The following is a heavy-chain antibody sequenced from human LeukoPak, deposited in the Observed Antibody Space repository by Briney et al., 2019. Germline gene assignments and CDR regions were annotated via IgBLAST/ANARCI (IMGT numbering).Heavy chain of an antibody. V-gene: IGHV1-18*01. J-gene: IGHJ5*02. Sequence: GASLTVSCKASGYTFTSCGISWVRQAPGQGLEWMGWISAYNGNTNYAQKLQGRVTMTTDTFTSTAYMELRSLRSDDTAVYYCARTLPFMIVVVITPGGWFDPWGQGTLVTVPS. CDR1: GYTFTSCG. CDR3: ARTLPFMIVVVITPGGWFDP. D-gene: IGHD3-22*01. CDR2: ISAYNGNT.